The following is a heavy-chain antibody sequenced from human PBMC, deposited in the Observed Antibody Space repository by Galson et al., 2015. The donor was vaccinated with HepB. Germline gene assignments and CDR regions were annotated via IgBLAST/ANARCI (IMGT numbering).Heavy chain of an antibody. V-gene: IGHV1-18*04. CDR1: GYTFTSYG. J-gene: IGHJ4*02. CDR2: ISAYNGNT. D-gene: IGHD6-19*01. Sequence: SVKVSCKASGYTFTSYGISWVRQAPGQGLEWMGWISAYNGNTNYAQKLQGRVTMTTDTSTSTAYMELRSLRSDDTAVYYCARDPRSSGWFPRDYYFDYWGQGTLVTVSS. CDR3: ARDPRSSGWFPRDYYFDY.